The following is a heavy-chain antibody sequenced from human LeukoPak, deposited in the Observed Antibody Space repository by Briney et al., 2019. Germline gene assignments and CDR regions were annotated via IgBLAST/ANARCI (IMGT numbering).Heavy chain of an antibody. D-gene: IGHD3-10*01. Sequence: PSETLSLTCTVSGGSISSYYRSWIRQPAGKGLEWIGRIYTSGSTNYNPSLKSRVTMSVDTSKNQFSLKLSSVTAADTAVYYCASSIVVRGVMYGMDVWGQGTTVTVSS. J-gene: IGHJ6*02. CDR1: GGSISSYY. V-gene: IGHV4-4*07. CDR2: IYTSGST. CDR3: ASSIVVRGVMYGMDV.